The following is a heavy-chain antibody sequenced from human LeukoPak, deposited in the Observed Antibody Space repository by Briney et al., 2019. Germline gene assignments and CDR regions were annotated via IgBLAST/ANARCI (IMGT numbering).Heavy chain of an antibody. D-gene: IGHD4-23*01. Sequence: SETLSLTCTVSGGSISSYYWSWIRQPARKGLEWIGRIYTSGSTNYYPSLKSRVTISVDTSKNQFSLKLSSVTAADTAVYYCARGYRLHYGSNSEGYWYFDLWGRGTLVTVSS. CDR1: GGSISSYY. V-gene: IGHV4-4*07. CDR3: ARGYRLHYGSNSEGYWYFDL. CDR2: IYTSGST. J-gene: IGHJ2*01.